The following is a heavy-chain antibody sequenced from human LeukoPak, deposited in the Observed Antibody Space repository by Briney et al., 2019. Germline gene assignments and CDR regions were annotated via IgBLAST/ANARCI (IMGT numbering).Heavy chain of an antibody. CDR1: GYTFTSYG. V-gene: IGHV1-18*01. Sequence: ASVKVSCKASGYTFTSYGISWVRQAPGQGLEWMGWISAYNGNTNYAQKLQGRVTMTTDTSTSTAYMELRGLRSDDTAVYYCASIVGDSGSYWDGGQGWFDPWGQGTLVTVSS. D-gene: IGHD1-26*01. CDR3: ASIVGDSGSYWDGGQGWFDP. J-gene: IGHJ5*02. CDR2: ISAYNGNT.